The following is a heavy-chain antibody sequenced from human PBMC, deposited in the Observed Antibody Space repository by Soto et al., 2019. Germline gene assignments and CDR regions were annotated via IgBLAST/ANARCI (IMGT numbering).Heavy chain of an antibody. J-gene: IGHJ5*02. CDR3: AHCTTGTTSPFPLFDP. Sequence: QITLKESGPTLVKPTQTLTLTCTFSGFSLSTSGVGVGWIRQPPGKALEWLALIYWDDDKRYSPSLKSRLTITKDTSKNQVVLTMTNMDPVDTATYYCAHCTTGTTSPFPLFDPWGQGTLVTVSS. CDR2: IYWDDDK. CDR1: GFSLSTSGVG. V-gene: IGHV2-5*02. D-gene: IGHD1-1*01.